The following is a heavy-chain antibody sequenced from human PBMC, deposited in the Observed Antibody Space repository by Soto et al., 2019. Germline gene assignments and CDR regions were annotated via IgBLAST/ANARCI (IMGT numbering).Heavy chain of an antibody. Sequence: EVQVLESGGGLVQPGGSLRLSCAASGFSFDSYGLTWVRQAPGKGLQWVSGISGPGANTYYVDSVKGRFTISRDKSKNARYLQINRLRAEDTAIDYRARLSGADPHYSYGMDVWAKGTTFTASS. D-gene: IGHD2-8*01. CDR3: ARLSGADPHYSYGMDV. J-gene: IGHJ6*04. CDR1: GFSFDSYG. CDR2: ISGPGANT. V-gene: IGHV3-23*01.